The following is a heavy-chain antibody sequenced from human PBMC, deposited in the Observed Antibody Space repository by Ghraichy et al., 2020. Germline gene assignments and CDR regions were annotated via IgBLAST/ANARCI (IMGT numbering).Heavy chain of an antibody. CDR3: ARDSFRVVGATVRAPVFDY. CDR1: GFTFSSYG. V-gene: IGHV3-21*01. Sequence: GGSLRLSCAASGFTFSSYGMNWVRQAPGKGLEWVSSISSSSSYIYYADSVKGRFTISRDNAKNSLYLQMNSLRAEDTAVYYCARDSFRVVGATVRAPVFDYWGQGTLVTVSS. J-gene: IGHJ4*02. D-gene: IGHD1-26*01. CDR2: ISSSSSYI.